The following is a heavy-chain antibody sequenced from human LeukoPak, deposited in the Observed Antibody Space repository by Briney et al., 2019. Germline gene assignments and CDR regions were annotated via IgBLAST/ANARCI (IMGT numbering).Heavy chain of an antibody. Sequence: KPSETLSLTCAVYGGSFSGYYWSWIRQPPGKGLEWIGEINHSGSTNYNPSLKSRVTISVDTSKNQFSLKLSSVTAADTAVYYCASVNYSNYAFDYWGQGTLVTVSS. V-gene: IGHV4-34*01. D-gene: IGHD4-11*01. CDR1: GGSFSGYY. CDR3: ASVNYSNYAFDY. J-gene: IGHJ4*02. CDR2: INHSGST.